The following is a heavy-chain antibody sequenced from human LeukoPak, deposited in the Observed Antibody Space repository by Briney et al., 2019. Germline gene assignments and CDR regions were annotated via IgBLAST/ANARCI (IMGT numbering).Heavy chain of an antibody. CDR2: IYYSGST. J-gene: IGHJ4*02. CDR1: GGSISSSSYY. V-gene: IGHV4-39*01. CDR3: ARVRAYYDFWSGYEGGYFDY. Sequence: SETLSLTCTVSGGSISSSSYYWGWICQPPGKGLEWIGSIYYSGSTYYNPSLKSRVTISVDTSKNQFSLKLSSVTAADTAVYYCARVRAYYDFWSGYEGGYFDYWGQGTLVTVSS. D-gene: IGHD3-3*01.